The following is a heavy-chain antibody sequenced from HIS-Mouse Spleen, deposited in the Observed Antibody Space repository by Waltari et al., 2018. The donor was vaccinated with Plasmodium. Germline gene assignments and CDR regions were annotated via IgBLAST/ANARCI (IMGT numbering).Heavy chain of an antibody. CDR1: GFTFSSYW. Sequence: EVQLVESGGGLVQPGGSLRLSCAASGFTFSSYWMSWVRQAPGKGLEGVANIKQEGSEKYYVDSVKGRFTISRDNAKNSLYLQMNSLRAEDTAVYYCASSGSGSYYYWGQGTLVTVSS. CDR3: ASSGSGSYYY. J-gene: IGHJ4*02. D-gene: IGHD3-10*01. V-gene: IGHV3-7*01. CDR2: IKQEGSEK.